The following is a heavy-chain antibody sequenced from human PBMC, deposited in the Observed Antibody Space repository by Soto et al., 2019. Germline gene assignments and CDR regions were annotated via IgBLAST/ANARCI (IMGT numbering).Heavy chain of an antibody. Sequence: GESLKISCEGAGYKLGSAWIGWVRRKPGKGLEWMGIIKPGTSDIRYSPSFRGQVTISADEAANTAFLQWSSLKTSDTATYYCARQISFVCDSWGQGTLVTVSS. CDR1: GYKLGSAW. J-gene: IGHJ4*02. CDR3: ARQISFVCDS. CDR2: IKPGTSDI. V-gene: IGHV5-51*01. D-gene: IGHD3-16*01.